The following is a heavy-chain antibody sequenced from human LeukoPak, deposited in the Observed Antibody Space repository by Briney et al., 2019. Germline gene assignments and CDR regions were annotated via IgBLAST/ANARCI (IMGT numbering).Heavy chain of an antibody. CDR1: GFTFDDYA. Sequence: GGSLRLSCAASGFTFDDYAMHWVRQAPGKGLEWVSGISWNSGSIGYADSVKGRFTISRDNAKNSLYLQMNSLRAEDMALYYCAKGKDQFWSGYCLLDYWGQGTLVTVSS. CDR2: ISWNSGSI. CDR3: AKGKDQFWSGYCLLDY. J-gene: IGHJ4*02. D-gene: IGHD3-3*01. V-gene: IGHV3-9*03.